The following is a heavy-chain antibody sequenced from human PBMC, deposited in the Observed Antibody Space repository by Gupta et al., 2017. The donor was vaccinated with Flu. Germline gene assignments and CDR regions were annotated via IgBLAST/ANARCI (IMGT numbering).Heavy chain of an antibody. CDR3: ARGNLGAGFDP. V-gene: IGHV3-48*01. D-gene: IGHD1-1*01. Sequence: WVRQAPGKGLEWVSYISSSSSTIYYADSVKGRFTISRDNAKNSLYLQMNSLRAEDTAVYYCARGNLGAGFDPWGQGTLVTVSP. J-gene: IGHJ5*02. CDR2: ISSSSSTI.